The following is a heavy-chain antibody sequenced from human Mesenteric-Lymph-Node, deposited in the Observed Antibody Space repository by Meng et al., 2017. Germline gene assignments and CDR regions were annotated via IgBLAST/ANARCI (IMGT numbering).Heavy chain of an antibody. D-gene: IGHD5-12*01. V-gene: IGHV3-11*04. Sequence: GGSLRLSCAASGFTFSDYYMSWIRQAPGKGLEWVSYISSSGSTIYYADSVKGRFTISRDNAKNSLYLQMNSLRAEDTAVYYCARFSFSVATGYYFDYWGQGTLVTVSS. J-gene: IGHJ4*02. CDR3: ARFSFSVATGYYFDY. CDR1: GFTFSDYY. CDR2: ISSSGSTI.